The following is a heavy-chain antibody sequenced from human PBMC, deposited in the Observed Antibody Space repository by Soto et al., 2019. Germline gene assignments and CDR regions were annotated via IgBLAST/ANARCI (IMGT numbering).Heavy chain of an antibody. CDR2: IDSGDGTT. V-gene: IGHV3-11*01. J-gene: IGHJ4*02. Sequence: PWGSLRLSCTGSGFYFVDYYISCVRHSPGKGLEWVSYIDSGDGTTYYTDSVKGRFTISRDNAKKTVYLQMSSLRVEDTALYYCVRPYYSSSWFPFDRWGQGTLVTVSS. D-gene: IGHD6-13*01. CDR3: VRPYYSSSWFPFDR. CDR1: GFYFVDYY.